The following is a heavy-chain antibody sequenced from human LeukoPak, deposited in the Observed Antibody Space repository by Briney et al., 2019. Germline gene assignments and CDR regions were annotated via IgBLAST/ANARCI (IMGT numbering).Heavy chain of an antibody. CDR3: ARVNLNNWHSCDY. D-gene: IGHD1-1*01. V-gene: IGHV4-4*02. J-gene: IGHJ4*02. CDR2: IYHSGSP. Sequence: SGTLSLTCAVSGGSISSNNWWGWVRQPPGKGLEWIGEIYHSGSPNYNPSLKSRVTISVDKSRNHFSLNLSSVTAADTAVYYCARVNLNNWHSCDYWGQGTLVTVSS. CDR1: GGSISSNNW.